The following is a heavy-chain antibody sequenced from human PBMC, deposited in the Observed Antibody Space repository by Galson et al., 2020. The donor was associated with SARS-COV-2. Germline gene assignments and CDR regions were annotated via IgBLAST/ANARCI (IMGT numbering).Heavy chain of an antibody. CDR3: GKTYYYDNTAYVEE. V-gene: IGHV5-51*01. CDR2: IYPGDSDT. Sequence: KVSCKGSGYSFTHYWIGWVRQMPGKGLEWIGIIYPGDSDTRYSPSFQGQVTISADKSINTAYLQWSSLKASDTAMYYCGKTYYYDNTAYVEEWGQGTLVIVSS. D-gene: IGHD3-22*01. CDR1: GYSFTHYW. J-gene: IGHJ4*02.